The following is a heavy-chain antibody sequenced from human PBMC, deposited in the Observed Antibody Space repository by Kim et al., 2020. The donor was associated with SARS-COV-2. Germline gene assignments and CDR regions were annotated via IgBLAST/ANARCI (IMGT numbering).Heavy chain of an antibody. D-gene: IGHD4-17*01. J-gene: IGHJ4*02. V-gene: IGHV3-33*01. Sequence: GGSLRLSCAASGFIFKNFGMHWVRQAPGKGLEWVAVIWYDGSQKYYTDSVKGRFTISRDNSKNTLSLQMNSLRAEDTAVYYCARINFGDYAVDVWGQGTLVTVSS. CDR3: ARINFGDYAVDV. CDR1: GFIFKNFG. CDR2: IWYDGSQK.